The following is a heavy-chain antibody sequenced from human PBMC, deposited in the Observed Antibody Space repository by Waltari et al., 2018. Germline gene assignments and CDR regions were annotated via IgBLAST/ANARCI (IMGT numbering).Heavy chain of an antibody. D-gene: IGHD2-15*01. CDR3: AGGSDY. CDR1: GGTFSSYA. V-gene: IGHV1-69*05. Sequence: QVQLVQSGAEVKKPVSSVKVSCKASGGTFSSYAISWVRQAPGQGLEWRGGIIPILGTASYVQKFQDRVTITTDESTSTAYMELSSLRSEDTAVYSCAGGSDYWGQGTLVTVSS. CDR2: IIPILGTA. J-gene: IGHJ4*01.